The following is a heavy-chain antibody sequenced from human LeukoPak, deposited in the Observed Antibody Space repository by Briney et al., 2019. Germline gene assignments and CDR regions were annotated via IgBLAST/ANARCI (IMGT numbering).Heavy chain of an antibody. Sequence: SETLSLTCTVSGYSISSGYYWSWIRQPPGKGLEWIGYIYYSGSTNYNPSLKSRVTISVDTSKNQFSLKLSSVTAADTAVYYCASENNIEAFDIWGQGTVVTVSS. CDR2: IYYSGST. V-gene: IGHV4-61*01. CDR3: ASENNIEAFDI. CDR1: GYSISSGYY. J-gene: IGHJ3*02. D-gene: IGHD1/OR15-1a*01.